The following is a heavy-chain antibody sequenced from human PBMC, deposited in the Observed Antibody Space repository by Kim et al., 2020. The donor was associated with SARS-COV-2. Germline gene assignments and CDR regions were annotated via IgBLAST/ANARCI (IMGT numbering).Heavy chain of an antibody. V-gene: IGHV3-7*01. Sequence: QQYYVDSVKGRFTFARDNVKNSVYLQMNSLRAEDAAVYYWARHSDWSFDYWGQGTLVTVSS. D-gene: IGHD6-19*01. CDR3: ARHSDWSFDY. CDR2: QQ. J-gene: IGHJ4*02.